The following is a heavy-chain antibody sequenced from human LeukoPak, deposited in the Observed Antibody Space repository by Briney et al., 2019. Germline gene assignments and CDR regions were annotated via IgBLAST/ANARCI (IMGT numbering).Heavy chain of an antibody. CDR3: ARTEVGATPLGY. Sequence: ASVKVSCKASGGTFSSYAISWVRQAPGQGLEWMGGIIPIFGTANYAQKFQGRVTITADGSTSTAYMELSSLRSEDTAVYYCARTEVGATPLGYWGQGTLLTVSS. CDR1: GGTFSSYA. D-gene: IGHD1-26*01. CDR2: IIPIFGTA. V-gene: IGHV1-69*13. J-gene: IGHJ4*02.